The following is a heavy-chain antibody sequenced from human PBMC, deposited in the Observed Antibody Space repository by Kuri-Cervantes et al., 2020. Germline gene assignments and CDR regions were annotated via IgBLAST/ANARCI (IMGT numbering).Heavy chain of an antibody. Sequence: GESLKISCAASGFTFSDYWMHWVRQAPGKGLVWVSHIHADGITTSYADSVRGRFTISRDNAKNAMYLQMNSLRAEDTAVHYCAKGGGAFRYYYDSSGRIDYWGQGTLVTVSS. CDR3: AKGGGAFRYYYDSSGRIDY. CDR1: GFTFSDYW. V-gene: IGHV3-74*01. CDR2: IHADGITT. D-gene: IGHD3-22*01. J-gene: IGHJ4*02.